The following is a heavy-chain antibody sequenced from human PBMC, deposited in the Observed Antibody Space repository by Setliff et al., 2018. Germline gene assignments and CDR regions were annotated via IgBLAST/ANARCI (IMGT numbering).Heavy chain of an antibody. J-gene: IGHJ6*03. V-gene: IGHV1-8*02. CDR2: MNPNSGNT. CDR3: ASNALPHNDYSNYEGLYDYYYYMDV. CDR1: GYTFTGYY. D-gene: IGHD4-4*01. Sequence: ASVKVSCKASGYTFTGYYMHWVRQAPGQGLEWMGWMNPNSGNTGYAQKFQGRVTMTRNNSISTAYMDLSSLRFEATAVYYWASNALPHNDYSNYEGLYDYYYYMDVWGKGTTVTVSS.